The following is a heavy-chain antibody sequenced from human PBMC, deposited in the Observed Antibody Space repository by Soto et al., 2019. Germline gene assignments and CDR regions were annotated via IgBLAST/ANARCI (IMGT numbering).Heavy chain of an antibody. CDR2: ISWNSVSI. V-gene: IGHV3-9*01. CDR1: GFTFDDYP. D-gene: IGHD2-2*01. J-gene: IGHJ4*02. Sequence: GGSLRLSGAASGFTFDDYPIHWVRQAPWKGLEWVSGISWNSVSIGYADSVKGRFTISRDNAKNSLYLQMNSLRAEDTALYYCAKDLRIVPARAFDYFGQGTLFPVCS. CDR3: AKDLRIVPARAFDY.